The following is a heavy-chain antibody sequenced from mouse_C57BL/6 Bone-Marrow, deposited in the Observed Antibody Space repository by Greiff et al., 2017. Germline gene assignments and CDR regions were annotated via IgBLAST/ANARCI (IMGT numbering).Heavy chain of an antibody. CDR1: GYSITSGYY. J-gene: IGHJ3*01. CDR2: ISYDGSN. V-gene: IGHV3-6*01. CDR3: AREPFAY. Sequence: VQLKESGPGLVKPSQSLSLTCSVTGYSITSGYYWNWIRQFPGNKLEWMGYISYDGSNNYNPSLKNRISITRDTSKNQCFLKLNSVTTEDTATYYCAREPFAYWGQGTLVTVSA.